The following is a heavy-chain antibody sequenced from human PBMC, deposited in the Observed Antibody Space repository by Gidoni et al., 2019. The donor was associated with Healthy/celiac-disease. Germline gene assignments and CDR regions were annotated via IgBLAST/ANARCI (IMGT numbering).Heavy chain of an antibody. Sequence: EVQLLESGGGLVQPGGSLRPPCAASGFTFSSYALSWVRQAPGKGLGWVSAISGSGGSTYYADSVKGRFTISRDNSKNTLYLQMNSLRAEDTAVYYCAKDYRFWSGYYYDYWGQGTLVTVSS. D-gene: IGHD3-3*01. CDR2: ISGSGGST. V-gene: IGHV3-23*01. J-gene: IGHJ4*02. CDR1: GFTFSSYA. CDR3: AKDYRFWSGYYYDY.